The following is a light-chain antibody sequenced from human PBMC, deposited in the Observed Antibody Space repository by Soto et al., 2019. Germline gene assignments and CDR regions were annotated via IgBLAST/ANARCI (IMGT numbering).Light chain of an antibody. V-gene: IGLV2-8*01. CDR3: SSYAGSNNWV. CDR1: SSDVGDYNY. CDR2: EVS. Sequence: QSVLTQPPSASGSPGQSVTISCTGTSSDVGDYNYVSWYQQHPGKAPKLMIYEVSKRPSGVPDRVSGSKSGNTASLTVSGLQAEDEADYYCSSYAGSNNWVFGGGTKLTVL. J-gene: IGLJ3*02.